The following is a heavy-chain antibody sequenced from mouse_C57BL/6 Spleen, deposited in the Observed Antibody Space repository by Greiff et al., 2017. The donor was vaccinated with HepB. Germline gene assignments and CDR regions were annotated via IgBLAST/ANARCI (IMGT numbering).Heavy chain of an antibody. CDR1: GYSFTDYN. CDR3: ARKGLYGSSSHWYFDV. CDR2: INPNYGTT. V-gene: IGHV1-39*01. J-gene: IGHJ1*03. Sequence: EVKVVESGPELVKPGASVKISCKASGYSFTDYNMNWVKQSNGKSLEWIGVINPNYGTTSYNQKFKGKATLTVDQSSSTAYMQLNSLTSEDSAVYYCARKGLYGSSSHWYFDVWGTGTTVTVSS. D-gene: IGHD1-1*01.